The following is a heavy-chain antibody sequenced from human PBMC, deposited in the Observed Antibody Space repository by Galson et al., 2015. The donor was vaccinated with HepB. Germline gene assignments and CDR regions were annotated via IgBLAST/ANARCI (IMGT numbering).Heavy chain of an antibody. CDR1: GFTFSPFG. J-gene: IGHJ4*02. CDR2: ISKDGNNK. D-gene: IGHD3-16*01. V-gene: IGHV3-30*03. Sequence: SLRLSCAASGFTFSPFGMPWVRQGPGTRLEWVAVISKDGNNKYYADSVKGRFSISRDNSKNTIYLQMNSLRPEDTAVYYCVRDLYDFVWGSFLHWGQGTLVTVSS. CDR3: VRDLYDFVWGSFLH.